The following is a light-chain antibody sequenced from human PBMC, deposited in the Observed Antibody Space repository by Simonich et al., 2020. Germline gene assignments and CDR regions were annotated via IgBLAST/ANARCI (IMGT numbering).Light chain of an antibody. J-gene: IGLJ3*02. CDR2: DVS. CDR1: SSDVGGYNY. Sequence: QSALTQPASVSWSPGQSITISCTGTSSDVGGYNYVSWYQQHPGNAPKLLIYDVSKRPAGGSNRFSGSKSGNTASLTISGLQAEDEADYYCSSYTSSSTWVFGGGTKLTVL. CDR3: SSYTSSSTWV. V-gene: IGLV2-14*01.